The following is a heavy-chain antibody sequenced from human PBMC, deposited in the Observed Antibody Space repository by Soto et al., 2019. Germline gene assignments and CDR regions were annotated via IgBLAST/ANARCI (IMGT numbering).Heavy chain of an antibody. V-gene: IGHV3-23*01. CDR2: VSIGGST. CDR1: GFTFSSYA. Sequence: GGSLRLSCAASGFTFSSYAMGWARQGPGKGLEWVAVVSIGGSTHYADSVRGRFTISRDNSKNTLSLQMNSLTAEDTAVYFCAKRRGAGGHFDYWGHGALVTVSS. CDR3: AKRRGAGGHFDY. J-gene: IGHJ4*01. D-gene: IGHD2-15*01.